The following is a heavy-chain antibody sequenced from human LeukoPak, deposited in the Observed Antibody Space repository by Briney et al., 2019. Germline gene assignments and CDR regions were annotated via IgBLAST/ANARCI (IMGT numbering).Heavy chain of an antibody. Sequence: PGGSLRLSCAASGFTFSSYAMHWVRQAPGKGLEWVAVISYDGSNKYYADSVKGRFTISRDNSKNTLYLQMNSLRAEDTAVYYCARGAVGWLQLVDDAFDIWGQGTMVTVSS. CDR3: ARGAVGWLQLVDDAFDI. D-gene: IGHD5-24*01. CDR1: GFTFSSYA. J-gene: IGHJ3*02. CDR2: ISYDGSNK. V-gene: IGHV3-30-3*01.